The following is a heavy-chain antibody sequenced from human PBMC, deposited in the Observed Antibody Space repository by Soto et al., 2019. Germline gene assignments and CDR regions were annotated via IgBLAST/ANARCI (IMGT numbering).Heavy chain of an antibody. CDR1: GGSISNSSYY. D-gene: IGHD3-10*01. Sequence: SETLSLTCTVSGGSISNSSYYWGWFRQSPEKGLEWIGSIYYSGLTYYNPSLKSRVTISVDTSKNQFSLKLSSLIAADTAVYYCARHSPPFSYGSGPWEVWGQGTTVTVSS. CDR3: ARHSPPFSYGSGPWEV. J-gene: IGHJ6*02. V-gene: IGHV4-61*05. CDR2: IYYSGLT.